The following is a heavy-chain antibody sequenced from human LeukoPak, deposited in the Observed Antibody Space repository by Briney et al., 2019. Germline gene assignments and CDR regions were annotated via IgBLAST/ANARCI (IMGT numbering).Heavy chain of an antibody. Sequence: FTFXXYAMHWVRQAPGKGLEWVAVISYDGSNKYYADSVKGRFTISRDNSKNTLYLQMNSLRAEDTAVYYCAXXPDYWGQGXLVTVSS. CDR3: AXXPDY. CDR2: ISYDGSNK. V-gene: IGHV3-30*04. J-gene: IGHJ4*02. CDR1: FTFXXYA.